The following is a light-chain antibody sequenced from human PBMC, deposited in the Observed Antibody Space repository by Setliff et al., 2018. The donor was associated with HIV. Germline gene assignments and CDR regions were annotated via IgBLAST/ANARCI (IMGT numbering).Light chain of an antibody. V-gene: IGLV1-44*01. CDR1: TSNIGHNT. CDR3: AAWDDSLKGWV. CDR2: SNI. Sequence: QSALTQSPSASGTPGQGVTISCSGSTSNIGHNTVNWYQQLPGTAPKLLIHSNIERPSGVPERFSGSKSGTSASLAISGLQPEDEAYYYCAAWDDSLKGWVFGGGTKGTVL. J-gene: IGLJ3*02.